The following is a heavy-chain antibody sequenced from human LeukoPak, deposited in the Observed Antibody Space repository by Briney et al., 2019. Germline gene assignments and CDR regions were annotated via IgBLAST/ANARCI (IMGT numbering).Heavy chain of an antibody. V-gene: IGHV1-3*01. D-gene: IGHD6-19*01. Sequence: ASVKVSCKASGYTFTSYAMHWVRQAPGQRLEWMGWINAGNGNTKYSQKFQGRVTITRDTSASTAYMELSSLRSEDTAVYYCARGSSGWSRRGRCGMDVWGKGTTVTVSS. CDR3: ARGSSGWSRRGRCGMDV. J-gene: IGHJ6*04. CDR2: INAGNGNT. CDR1: GYTFTSYA.